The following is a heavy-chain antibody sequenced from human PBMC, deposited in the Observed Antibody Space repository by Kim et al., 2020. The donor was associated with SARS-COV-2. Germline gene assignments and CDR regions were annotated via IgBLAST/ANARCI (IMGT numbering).Heavy chain of an antibody. D-gene: IGHD4-17*01. CDR3: ARDTYDYGDYVGEYYYYGMDV. V-gene: IGHV4-30-4*01. CDR2: IYYSGST. CDR1: GGSISSGDYY. J-gene: IGHJ6*02. Sequence: TLSLTCTVSGGSISSGDYYWSWIRQPPGKGLEWIGYIYYSGSTYYNPSLKSRVTISLDTSKNQFSLKLSSVTAADTAVYYCARDTYDYGDYVGEYYYYGMDVWGQGTTVTVSS.